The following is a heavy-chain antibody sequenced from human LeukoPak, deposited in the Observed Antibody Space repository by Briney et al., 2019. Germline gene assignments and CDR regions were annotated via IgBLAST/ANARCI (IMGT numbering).Heavy chain of an antibody. CDR3: ARVRGIVATMSYYFDY. D-gene: IGHD5-12*01. J-gene: IGHJ4*02. CDR2: IIPIFGTA. Sequence: SVKVSRKASGGTFSSYAISWVRQAPGQGLEWMGGIIPIFGTANYAQKFQGRVTITADESTSTAYMELSSLRSEDTAVYYCARVRGIVATMSYYFDYWGQGTLVTVSS. V-gene: IGHV1-69*13. CDR1: GGTFSSYA.